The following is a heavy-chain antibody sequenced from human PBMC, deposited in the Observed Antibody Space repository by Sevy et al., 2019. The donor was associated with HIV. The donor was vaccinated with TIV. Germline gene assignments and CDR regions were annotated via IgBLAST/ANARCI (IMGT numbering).Heavy chain of an antibody. J-gene: IGHJ4*02. CDR3: AKDTSGWYNALDQ. CDR1: GFTFGYFA. D-gene: IGHD6-19*01. V-gene: IGHV3-23*01. CDR2: ISPNGATS. Sequence: GGSLRLSCEVSGFTFGYFAMSWVRQAPGKGLEWVSGISPNGATSHYAASVRGRFTISRDNSKNRMYLQMSSLRAGDTAQYYCAKDTSGWYNALDQWGQGTLVTVSS.